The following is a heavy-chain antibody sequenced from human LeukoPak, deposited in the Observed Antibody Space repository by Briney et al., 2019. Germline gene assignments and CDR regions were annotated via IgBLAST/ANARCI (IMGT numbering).Heavy chain of an antibody. CDR2: IYYSGRT. V-gene: IGHV4-59*01. D-gene: IGHD1-26*01. CDR1: GGSISSYY. Sequence: SENLSLNCTVSGGSISSYYWSWLRQPPGKGLEWIGYIYYSGRTNYNPSLKRRVTISVDTSKNQFSLKLSSVTAADTAVFYCARMGADYSWYFDYWGRGTLVTVSS. J-gene: IGHJ4*02. CDR3: ARMGADYSWYFDY.